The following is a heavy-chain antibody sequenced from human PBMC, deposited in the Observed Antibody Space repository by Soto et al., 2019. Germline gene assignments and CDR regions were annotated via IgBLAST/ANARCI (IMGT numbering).Heavy chain of an antibody. CDR1: GGSISSGDYY. CDR3: ARDRRRGLPAPMCSGGSCYATGRSL. CDR2: IYYSGST. D-gene: IGHD2-15*01. Sequence: SETLSLTCTVSGGSISSGDYYWSWIRQPPGKGLEWIGYIYYSGSTYYNPSLKSRVTISVDTSKNQFSLKLSSVTAADTAVYYCARDRRRGLPAPMCSGGSCYATGRSLWGQGTLVTVSS. V-gene: IGHV4-30-4*01. J-gene: IGHJ4*02.